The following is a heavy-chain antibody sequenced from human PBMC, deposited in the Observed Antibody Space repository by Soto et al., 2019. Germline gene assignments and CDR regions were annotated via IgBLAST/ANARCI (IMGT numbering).Heavy chain of an antibody. V-gene: IGHV3-11*01. Sequence: TGGSLRLSCAASGFTSSDYYMSWIRQAPGKGLEWVSYISSSGSTIYYADSVKGRFTISRDNAKNSLYLQMNSLRAEDTAVYYCARRTHNYYDSSGPPEAFDIWGQGTMVTVSS. CDR2: ISSSGSTI. CDR1: GFTSSDYY. CDR3: ARRTHNYYDSSGPPEAFDI. J-gene: IGHJ3*02. D-gene: IGHD3-22*01.